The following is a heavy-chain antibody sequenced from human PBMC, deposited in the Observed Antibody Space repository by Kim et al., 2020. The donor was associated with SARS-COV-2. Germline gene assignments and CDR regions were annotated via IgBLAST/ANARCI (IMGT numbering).Heavy chain of an antibody. V-gene: IGHV3-23*01. CDR3: AKDSHPSISVAGEN. CDR1: GFTFRDYA. CDR2: ISGSGSAT. Sequence: GGSLRLSCAASGFTFRDYAMNWVRQAPGKGLEWVSGISGSGSATYYADSVQGRFIISRDNSKNTLLLLMNSLRVEDTAIYYCAKDSHPSISVAGENWGQGTLVIVSS. D-gene: IGHD6-19*01. J-gene: IGHJ4*02.